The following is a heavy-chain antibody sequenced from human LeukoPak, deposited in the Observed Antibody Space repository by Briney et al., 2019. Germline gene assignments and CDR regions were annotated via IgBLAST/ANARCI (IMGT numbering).Heavy chain of an antibody. D-gene: IGHD3-22*01. V-gene: IGHV3-23*01. CDR1: GFTFRTYA. Sequence: GGSLRLSCATSGFTFRTYAMNWVRQAPGKGLEWVSGLSGTGTSAHYADSVKGRFTISRDNSKNTLYLQMNSLRGEDTAKYYCAKGSSGSRPYYFDYWGQGTLVTVSS. CDR2: LSGTGTSA. CDR3: AKGSSGSRPYYFDY. J-gene: IGHJ4*02.